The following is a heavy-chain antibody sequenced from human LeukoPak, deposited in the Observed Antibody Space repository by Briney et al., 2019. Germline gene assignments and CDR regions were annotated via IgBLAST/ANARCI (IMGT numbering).Heavy chain of an antibody. D-gene: IGHD2-21*02. CDR2: ISGSGGST. CDR3: AKGLGDFGRTGAFDI. CDR1: GFTFSSYA. Sequence: GGSLRLSCAASGFTFSSYAMSWVRQAPGKGLEWVSAISGSGGSTYYADSVKGRFTFSRDNSKNTLYLQMNSLRVEDTAVYYCAKGLGDFGRTGAFDIWGQGTVVTVSS. V-gene: IGHV3-23*01. J-gene: IGHJ3*02.